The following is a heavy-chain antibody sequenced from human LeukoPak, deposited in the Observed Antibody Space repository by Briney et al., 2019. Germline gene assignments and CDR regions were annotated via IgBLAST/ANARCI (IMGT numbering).Heavy chain of an antibody. CDR2: IRRSGST. J-gene: IGHJ2*01. CDR1: GGSFSGYC. Sequence: SSETLSLTCAVYGGSFSGYCWTWIRQPPGKGLEWIGEIRRSGSTNFNPSLKSRVSISVDTSKNQFSLKLSTVTAADTAVYFCARGPGVAAADHYWYFDLWGRGTLVTVSS. V-gene: IGHV4-34*01. D-gene: IGHD6-13*01. CDR3: ARGPGVAAADHYWYFDL.